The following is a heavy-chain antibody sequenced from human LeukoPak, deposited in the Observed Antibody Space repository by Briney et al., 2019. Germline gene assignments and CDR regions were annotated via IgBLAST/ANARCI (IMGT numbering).Heavy chain of an antibody. Sequence: SETLSLTCTVSGGSISTSSYYSGWIRQPPGKGLEWIGYIYYSGSTYCNPSLKSRVTISVDTCKNQFSLKLSSVTAADTSVYYCATTLGYCSGGSCYSSTFGLDYWGQGTLVTVSS. CDR2: IYYSGST. J-gene: IGHJ4*02. V-gene: IGHV4-31*03. CDR1: GGSISTSSYY. CDR3: ATTLGYCSGGSCYSSTFGLDY. D-gene: IGHD2-15*01.